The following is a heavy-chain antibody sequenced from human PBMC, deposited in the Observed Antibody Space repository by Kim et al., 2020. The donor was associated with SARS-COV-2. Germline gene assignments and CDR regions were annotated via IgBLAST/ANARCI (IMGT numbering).Heavy chain of an antibody. V-gene: IGHV4-39*07. CDR2: IYYSGSS. D-gene: IGHD2-2*01. J-gene: IGHJ4*02. CDR3: ARICSSTNCLVDY. CDR1: GGSISSSSYY. Sequence: SETLSLTCIVSGGSISSSSYYWGWIRQSPGKGLEWIGSIYYSGSSYYNPSLKSRVTISVDTSKNQFSLKLNSVTAADTAVYYCARICSSTNCLVDYWGQGTLVTVSS.